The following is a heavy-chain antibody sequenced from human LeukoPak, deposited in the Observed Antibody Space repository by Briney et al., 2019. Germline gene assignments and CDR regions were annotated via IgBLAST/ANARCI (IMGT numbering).Heavy chain of an antibody. Sequence: PSETLSLTCTVSGGSISTSSYSWGWIRQPPGKGLEWIAGIFYTGSAYYNPSLKSRVTISVDTSRDQFSLNLSSVSAADTALYYCARHWNLLYYFDYWGHGTLVTVSS. J-gene: IGHJ4*01. CDR3: ARHWNLLYYFDY. CDR2: IFYTGSA. V-gene: IGHV4-39*01. CDR1: GGSISTSSYS. D-gene: IGHD1-1*01.